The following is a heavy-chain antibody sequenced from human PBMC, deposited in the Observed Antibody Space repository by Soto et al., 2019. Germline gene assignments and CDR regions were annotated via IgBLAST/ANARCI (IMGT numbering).Heavy chain of an antibody. D-gene: IGHD6-6*01. CDR1: GFTVSSNY. V-gene: IGHV3-53*04. CDR2: IYSGGST. J-gene: IGHJ4*02. CDR3: ARGRTDTEYPGSSFDY. Sequence: GGSLRLSCAASGFTVSSNYMSWVRQAPGKGLEWVSVIYSGGSTYYADSVKGRFTISRHNSKNTLYLQMNSLRAEDTAVYYCARGRTDTEYPGSSFDYWGQGTLVTVSS.